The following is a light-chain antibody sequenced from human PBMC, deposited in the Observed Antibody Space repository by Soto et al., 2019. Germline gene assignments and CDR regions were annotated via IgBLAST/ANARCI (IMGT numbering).Light chain of an antibody. V-gene: IGKV1-5*01. CDR1: QRISGW. J-gene: IGKJ1*01. CDR3: LQCYSDWT. CDR2: EAS. Sequence: ERVTITCRASQRISGWLAWYQQKPGTAPKPLIYEASNLESGVPSRFSGSGSGTEFTLTVSSLQPEYVASDFRLQCYSDWTFSQGAVVDIK.